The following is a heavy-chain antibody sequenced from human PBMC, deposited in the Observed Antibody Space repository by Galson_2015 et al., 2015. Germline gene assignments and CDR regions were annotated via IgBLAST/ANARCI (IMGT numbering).Heavy chain of an antibody. D-gene: IGHD6-19*01. CDR3: VAGIGWLPDY. J-gene: IGHJ4*02. CDR2: IKHDGREK. CDR1: GFSFSNYW. Sequence: SLRLSCAASGFSFSNYWLNWVRQAPGKGLEWVATIKHDGREKYYVDTVKGRFTISRDNAANLMYLQMNGLRAGDSAVYYCVAGIGWLPDYWGQGTRVTVSS. V-gene: IGHV3-7*01.